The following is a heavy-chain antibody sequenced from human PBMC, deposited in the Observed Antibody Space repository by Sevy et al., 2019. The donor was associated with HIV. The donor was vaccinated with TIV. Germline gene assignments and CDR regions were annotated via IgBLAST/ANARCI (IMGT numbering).Heavy chain of an antibody. CDR2: ISGSGGST. CDR1: GFTFSSYA. J-gene: IGHJ4*02. D-gene: IGHD2-15*01. CDR3: AKDSAGIVVVVAALDY. V-gene: IGHV3-23*01. Sequence: GGSLRLSCAASGFTFSSYAMSWVRQAPGKGLEWVSAISGSGGSTYYADSVKGRFTISRDNSKNTLYLQMNSLGAEDTAVYYCAKDSAGIVVVVAALDYWGQGTLVTVSS.